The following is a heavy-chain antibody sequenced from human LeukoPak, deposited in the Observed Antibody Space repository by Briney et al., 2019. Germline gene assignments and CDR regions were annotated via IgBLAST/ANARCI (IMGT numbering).Heavy chain of an antibody. CDR1: GFTFSDYS. Sequence: GGSLRLSCAVSGFTFSDYSMHWVRQAPGKGLVWVSRVNSDGSTTSYPDSVRGRFTISRDNAKNTLFLQMNSLRAEDTAVYYCARDGLRDFDYWGLGTLVTVSS. J-gene: IGHJ4*02. CDR2: VNSDGSTT. CDR3: ARDGLRDFDY. D-gene: IGHD5-12*01. V-gene: IGHV3-74*01.